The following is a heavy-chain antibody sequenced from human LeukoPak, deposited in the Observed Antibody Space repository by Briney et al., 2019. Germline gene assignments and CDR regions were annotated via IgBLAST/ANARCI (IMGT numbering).Heavy chain of an antibody. V-gene: IGHV4-59*11. D-gene: IGHD1-26*01. J-gene: IGHJ4*02. CDR2: IHYTGST. CDR3: ARDGYSGSSLFDY. CDR1: GGSISSHF. Sequence: RASETLSLTCTVSGGSISSHFWSWIRQPPGKGLEWIGYIHYTGSTNYNPSLKSRVTMSVDTSKNQFSLKLSSVTAADTAVYYCARDGYSGSSLFDYWGQGTLVTVSS.